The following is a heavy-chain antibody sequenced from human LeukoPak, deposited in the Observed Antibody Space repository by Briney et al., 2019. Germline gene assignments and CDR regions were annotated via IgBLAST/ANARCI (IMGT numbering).Heavy chain of an antibody. CDR2: ISLGNSTM. V-gene: IGHV3-48*01. CDR3: AKSPFTIPYGLDV. Sequence: GGSLRLSCAASGFTFSSFTMNWARQVPGKGLEWISYISLGNSTMFYADSVKGRFTISRDNAKNSLYLQMNSLRAEDTAVYYCAKSPFTIPYGLDVWGQGTTVTVSS. J-gene: IGHJ6*02. CDR1: GFTFSSFT. D-gene: IGHD3-3*01.